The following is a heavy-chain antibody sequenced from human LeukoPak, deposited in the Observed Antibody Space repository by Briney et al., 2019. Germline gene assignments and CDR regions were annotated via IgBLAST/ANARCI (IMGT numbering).Heavy chain of an antibody. CDR2: IYSGGST. CDR3: ARDWAAAGY. J-gene: IGHJ4*02. V-gene: IGHV3-66*01. Sequence: GGSLRLSCVASGFTVSSNYMSWVCQAPGRGLEWVSVIYSGGSTYYADAVKGRFTISRDNSKNTLYLQMNSLRAEDTAVYYCARDWAAAGYWGQGTLVTVSS. D-gene: IGHD3-16*01. CDR1: GFTVSSNY.